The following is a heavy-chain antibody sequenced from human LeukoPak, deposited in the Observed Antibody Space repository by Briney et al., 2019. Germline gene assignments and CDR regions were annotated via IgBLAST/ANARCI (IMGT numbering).Heavy chain of an antibody. D-gene: IGHD4/OR15-4a*01. CDR3: ARVVLGYYYAMDV. J-gene: IGHJ6*02. CDR2: IYNSGNT. Sequence: SETLSLTCTVSGGSINNYYWSWIRQPPGKGLEWIGYIYNSGNTNSNPSLKSRVTISLDTSKNQFSLKLSSVTAADTVVYYCARVVLGYYYAMDVWGQGTTVTVSS. V-gene: IGHV4-59*01. CDR1: GGSINNYY.